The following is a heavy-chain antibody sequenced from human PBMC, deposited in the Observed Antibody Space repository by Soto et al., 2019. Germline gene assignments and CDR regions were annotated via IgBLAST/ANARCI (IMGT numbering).Heavy chain of an antibody. CDR2: IMPIFGTP. CDR1: GGTFDSYV. Sequence: QVQLVQSGAEVKKPGSSVKVSCKASGGTFDSYVISWLRQAPGQGLEWMGGIMPIFGTPNYAQKFRGRVTISADESTSTAYLELSSLTSDDTAVYYLARVHSSGIFYFVDPWGQGTLVTVSS. J-gene: IGHJ5*02. D-gene: IGHD3-10*01. V-gene: IGHV1-69*01. CDR3: ARVHSSGIFYFVDP.